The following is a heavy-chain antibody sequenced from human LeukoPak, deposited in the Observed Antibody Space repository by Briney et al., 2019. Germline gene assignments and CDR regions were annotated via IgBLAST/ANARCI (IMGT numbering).Heavy chain of an antibody. V-gene: IGHV3-48*03. J-gene: IGHJ4*02. CDR3: ARGRAPIDY. CDR1: GFTFSNYE. CDR2: ISSSGSTI. Sequence: PGGSLRLPCAASGFTFSNYEMNWVRQAPGKGLEWVSYISSSGSTIYYADSVKGRFTISRDNAKNSLYLQMNNLRAEDTAVYYCARGRAPIDYWGQGTLVTVSS.